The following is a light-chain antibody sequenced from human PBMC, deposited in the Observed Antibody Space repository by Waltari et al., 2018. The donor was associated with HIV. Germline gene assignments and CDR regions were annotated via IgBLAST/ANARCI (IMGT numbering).Light chain of an antibody. CDR3: CSYTSTSSFVM. CDR1: STAGGGYNY. CDR2: DVR. V-gene: IGLV2-14*03. J-gene: IGLJ3*02. Sequence: SALTQPSSGSGSPGQSITFSCTVTSTAGGGYNYVSWYQDHSGKGPKLKIYDVRHRPSGVSHRLSGSKAHNTSSLTISGLRGEGEADYYCCSYTSTSSFVMFGGGTKLTV.